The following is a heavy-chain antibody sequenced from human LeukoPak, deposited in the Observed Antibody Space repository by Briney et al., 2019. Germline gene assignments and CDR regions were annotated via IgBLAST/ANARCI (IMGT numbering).Heavy chain of an antibody. CDR2: IYYSGST. CDR1: GGSISSYY. Sequence: SETLSLTCTVSGGSISSYYWSWIRQPPGKGLEWIGYIYYSGSTNYNPSLKSRVTISVDTSKNQFSLKLSSVTAADTAVYYCARNSQYSSGWYYLDYWGQGTLVTASS. CDR3: ARNSQYSSGWYYLDY. V-gene: IGHV4-59*01. D-gene: IGHD6-19*01. J-gene: IGHJ4*02.